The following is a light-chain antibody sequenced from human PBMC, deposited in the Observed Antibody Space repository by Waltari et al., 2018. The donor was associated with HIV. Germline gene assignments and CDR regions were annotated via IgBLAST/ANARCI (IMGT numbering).Light chain of an antibody. CDR1: STVLSPSKYQNY. CDR3: QQFYAAPLT. V-gene: IGKV4-1*01. J-gene: IGKJ3*01. Sequence: DIVLTQSPHSLAVSLGERVTITCKSSSTVLSPSKYQNYLVWYQHKSRQSPKLIMKWGSARQSGVPDRFRGSGSGTDFSLTISSLETEDAAVYYCQQFYAAPLTFGQGTRV. CDR2: WGS.